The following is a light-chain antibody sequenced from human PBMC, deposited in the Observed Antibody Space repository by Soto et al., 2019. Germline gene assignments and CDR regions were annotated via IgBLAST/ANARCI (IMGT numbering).Light chain of an antibody. CDR3: CSYTSSSPWV. Sequence: QSVLTQPASVSGSPGQSITISCTGTSSDVGGYNYVSWYQQHPGKAPKLMIYEVSSRPSGVSNRFSGSKSGNTASLTISGLQAEDEADYYCCSYTSSSPWVFGTGTKVTVL. J-gene: IGLJ1*01. CDR2: EVS. CDR1: SSDVGGYNY. V-gene: IGLV2-14*01.